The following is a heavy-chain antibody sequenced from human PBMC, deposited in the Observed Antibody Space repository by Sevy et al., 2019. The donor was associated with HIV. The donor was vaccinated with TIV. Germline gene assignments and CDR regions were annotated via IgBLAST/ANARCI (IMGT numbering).Heavy chain of an antibody. V-gene: IGHV3-21*06. J-gene: IGHJ4*02. CDR2: ITSDATYI. CDR1: GFTVSRYS. D-gene: IGHD6-19*01. CDR3: ARDIATYSTGSYIRYFDY. Sequence: GGSLRLSCAASGFTVSRYSMNWVRQAPGKGLEWVSTITSDATYISYDDSLGGRFNTSSDNAKNSLFLQMSSLRAEDTAVYFCARDIATYSTGSYIRYFDYWGQGTLVTVSS.